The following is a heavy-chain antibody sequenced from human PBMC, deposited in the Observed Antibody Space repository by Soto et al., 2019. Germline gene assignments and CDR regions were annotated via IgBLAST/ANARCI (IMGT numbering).Heavy chain of an antibody. CDR1: GGSFSGYY. Sequence: SETLSLTCAVYGGSFSGYYWSWIRQPPGKGLEWIGEINHSGSTNYNPSLKSRVTISVDTSKNQFSLKLSSVTAADTAVYYCARGGRWYSSNRDPKISFFDFCGQGTLDT. J-gene: IGHJ4*02. D-gene: IGHD2-15*01. V-gene: IGHV4-34*01. CDR3: ARGGRWYSSNRDPKISFFDF. CDR2: INHSGST.